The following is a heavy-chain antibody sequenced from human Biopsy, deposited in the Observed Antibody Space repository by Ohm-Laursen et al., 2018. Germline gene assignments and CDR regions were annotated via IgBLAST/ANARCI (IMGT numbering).Heavy chain of an antibody. J-gene: IGHJ6*02. D-gene: IGHD2/OR15-2a*01. CDR3: TRATNSTGWPYYYFYGMDI. CDR1: GGSISSDW. CDR2: VYYSGTT. Sequence: TLSLTCTVSGGSISSDWWSWIRQTPGKGLEWIGYVYYSGTTTYNPSLWSRVTISVDTSMNQISLRLQSVTAADTAIYYCTRATNSTGWPYYYFYGMDIWGQGTTVTVSS. V-gene: IGHV4-59*01.